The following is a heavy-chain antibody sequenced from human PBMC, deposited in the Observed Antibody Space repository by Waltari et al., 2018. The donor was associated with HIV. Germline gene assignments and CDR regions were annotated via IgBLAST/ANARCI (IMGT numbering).Heavy chain of an antibody. J-gene: IGHJ5*02. D-gene: IGHD2-15*01. V-gene: IGHV4-59*01. Sequence: QVQLQESGPGLVKPSETLSLTCPVSGGSISSYSWSWMRQPPGQGLEWIGYIYYSGSTNSTPSRKGRVNISVDTSKNQFSLKLSSVTAADTAVYYCASRGPLRSGGRRNWFDPWGQGTLVTVSS. CDR3: ASRGPLRSGGRRNWFDP. CDR1: GGSISSYS. CDR2: IYYSGST.